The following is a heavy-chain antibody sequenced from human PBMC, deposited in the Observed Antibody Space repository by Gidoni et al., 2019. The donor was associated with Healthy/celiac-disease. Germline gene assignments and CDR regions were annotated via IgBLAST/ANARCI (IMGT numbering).Heavy chain of an antibody. CDR2: INHSGST. CDR3: ARGRTLRRWFDP. J-gene: IGHJ5*02. Sequence: QAQLQQWGAGLLQPSDTLSLPCAVYGGSFSGYYCTWIRQPPGKGLEWIGEINHSGSTNYNLSRKSRVTISVDTSKNKFSLKLRSVTAADKAVDYCARGRTLRRWFDPWGQGTLVTVSS. V-gene: IGHV4-34*01. CDR1: GGSFSGYY.